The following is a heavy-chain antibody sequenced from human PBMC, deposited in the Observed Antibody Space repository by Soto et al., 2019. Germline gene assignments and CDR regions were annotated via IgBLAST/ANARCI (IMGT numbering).Heavy chain of an antibody. Sequence: PGGSLRLSCAASGFTFSSYSMNWVRQAPGKGLEWVSSISSSSSYIYYADSVKGRFTISRDNAKNSLYLQMNSLRAEDTAVYYCARALGLTGYGHDAFDIWGQGTMVTVSS. D-gene: IGHD3-9*01. CDR3: ARALGLTGYGHDAFDI. CDR2: ISSSSSYI. J-gene: IGHJ3*02. CDR1: GFTFSSYS. V-gene: IGHV3-21*01.